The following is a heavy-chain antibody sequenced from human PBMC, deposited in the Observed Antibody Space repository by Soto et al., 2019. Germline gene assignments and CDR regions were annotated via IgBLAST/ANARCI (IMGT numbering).Heavy chain of an antibody. J-gene: IGHJ6*02. CDR2: INAGNGNT. CDR1: GYTFTSYA. Sequence: ASVKVSCKASGYTFTSYAMHWVRQAPGQRLEWMGWINAGNGNTKYSQKFQGRVTITRDTSASTAYMELSSLRSEDTAVYYCARAEVKTGYYDFWSGYSPYGMDVWGQGTTVTVS. V-gene: IGHV1-3*01. CDR3: ARAEVKTGYYDFWSGYSPYGMDV. D-gene: IGHD3-3*01.